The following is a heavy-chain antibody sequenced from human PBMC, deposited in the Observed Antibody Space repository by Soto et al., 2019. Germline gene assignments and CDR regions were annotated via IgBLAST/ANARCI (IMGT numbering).Heavy chain of an antibody. V-gene: IGHV3-30*03. Sequence: GGSLRLSCAASGFTFGSFGMHWVRQAPGRGLEWVAVISYEGSNRYYGDSVKGRFIVSRDNSKNTLYLQMNSLRAEDTAVYYCARGRYYDSPQDLWGRGTQVTVSS. CDR2: ISYEGSNR. CDR3: ARGRYYDSPQDL. J-gene: IGHJ5*02. CDR1: GFTFGSFG. D-gene: IGHD3-10*01.